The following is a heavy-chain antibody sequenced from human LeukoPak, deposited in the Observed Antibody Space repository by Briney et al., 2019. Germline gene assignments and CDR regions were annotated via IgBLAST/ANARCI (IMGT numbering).Heavy chain of an antibody. J-gene: IGHJ3*02. CDR3: ARDSARGYSYGYNAFDI. D-gene: IGHD5-18*01. Sequence: ASVKVSCKASGYNFRNYGIGWVRQAPRQGLEWMGWITAGNGNTNYAQKVQGRVTMTTDTSTSTAYMELWSLRSEDTAVYFCARDSARGYSYGYNAFDIWGQGTMATVSS. V-gene: IGHV1-18*01. CDR1: GYNFRNYG. CDR2: ITAGNGNT.